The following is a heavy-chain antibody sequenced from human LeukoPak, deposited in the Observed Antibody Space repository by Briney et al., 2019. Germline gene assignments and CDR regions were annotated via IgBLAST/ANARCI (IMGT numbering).Heavy chain of an antibody. D-gene: IGHD6-19*01. J-gene: IGHJ4*03. V-gene: IGHV3-48*01. CDR1: GFTFSSYS. CDR2: ISSSSTI. Sequence: GGSLRLSCAASGFTFSSYSMNWVRQAPGKGLEWVSYISSSSTIYYADSVKGRFTISRDNAKNSLYLQMNSLRAEDTAVYYCAKGLTRYSSGWYYFDYWGQGTMVTVSS. CDR3: AKGLTRYSSGWYYFDY.